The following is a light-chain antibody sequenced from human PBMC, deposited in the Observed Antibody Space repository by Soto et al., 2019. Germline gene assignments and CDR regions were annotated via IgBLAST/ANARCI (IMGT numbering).Light chain of an antibody. CDR2: SHN. J-gene: IGLJ1*01. CDR1: SSNIGSNT. CDR3: AAWDDTLNGYV. Sequence: QSVLTQPPSASGTPGQRVTISCSGSSSNIGSNTVNWYQQLPGTAPKFLLYSHNQRPSRVHDRFSGSKSGTSASLAISGLQSEDEADYYCAAWDDTLNGYVFGTGTKLTVL. V-gene: IGLV1-44*01.